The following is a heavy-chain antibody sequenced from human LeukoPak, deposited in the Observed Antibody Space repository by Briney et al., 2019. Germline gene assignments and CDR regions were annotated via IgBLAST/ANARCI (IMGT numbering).Heavy chain of an antibody. CDR2: IKQDGSEK. D-gene: IGHD6-13*01. J-gene: IGHJ4*02. CDR3: ARDQEQLATTFDY. Sequence: GGSLRLSCAASGFTFSSYWMSWVRQAPGKGLEWVANIKQDGSEKYYVDSVKGRFTISRDNAKNSLYLQMNSLRAEDTAVYYCARDQEQLATTFDYWGQGTLVTVSS. CDR1: GFTFSSYW. V-gene: IGHV3-7*01.